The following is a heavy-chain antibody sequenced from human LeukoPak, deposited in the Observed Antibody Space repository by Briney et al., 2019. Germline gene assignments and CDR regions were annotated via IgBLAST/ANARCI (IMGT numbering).Heavy chain of an antibody. CDR1: GFIFSTYT. Sequence: GGSLRLSCAASGFIFSTYTMNWVRQAPGKGLEWVSAISGSGGSTYYADSVKGRFTISRDNSKNTLYLQMNSLRAEDTAVYYCAKASGEVVSGSFIDYWGQGTLVTVSS. D-gene: IGHD3-22*01. CDR2: ISGSGGST. CDR3: AKASGEVVSGSFIDY. V-gene: IGHV3-23*01. J-gene: IGHJ4*02.